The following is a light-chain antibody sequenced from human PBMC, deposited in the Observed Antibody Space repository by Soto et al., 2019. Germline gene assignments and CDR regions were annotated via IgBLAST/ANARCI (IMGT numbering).Light chain of an antibody. CDR2: DTS. CDR3: QQYDNLPIT. J-gene: IGKJ4*01. CDR1: QDISNY. V-gene: IGKV1-33*01. Sequence: DIQMTQSPSSLSASVGDRVTITCKASQDISNYLNWYQQKPGKAPKLLIYDTSKLETGVPSRFSGSGSGTDFTFTISSLQPEDIATYYCQQYDNLPITFGGGTKVEIK.